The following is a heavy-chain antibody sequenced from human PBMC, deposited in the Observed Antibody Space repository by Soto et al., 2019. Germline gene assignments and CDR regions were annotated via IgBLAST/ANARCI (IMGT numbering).Heavy chain of an antibody. Sequence: TSVKASCKASGYTFTSYYMHWVRQAPGQGLEWMGIINPSGGSTSYAQKFQGRVTMTRDTSTSTVYMELSSLRSEDTAVYYCARDLALADYYDSSGYYPPSMDVWGQGTTVTVSS. CDR3: ARDLALADYYDSSGYYPPSMDV. D-gene: IGHD3-22*01. CDR1: GYTFTSYY. J-gene: IGHJ6*02. V-gene: IGHV1-46*01. CDR2: INPSGGST.